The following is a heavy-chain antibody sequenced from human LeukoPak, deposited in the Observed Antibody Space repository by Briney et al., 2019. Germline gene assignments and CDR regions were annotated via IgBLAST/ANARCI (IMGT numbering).Heavy chain of an antibody. CDR3: ARERGIAANNWFDP. D-gene: IGHD6-13*01. V-gene: IGHV4-30-4*08. CDR2: IYYSGST. J-gene: IGHJ5*02. CDR1: GGSISSGGYY. Sequence: SETLSLTCTVSGGSISSGGYYWSWIRQHPGKGLEWIGYIYYSGSTYYNPSLKSRVTISVDTSKNQFSLKLNSVTAADTAVYYCARERGIAANNWFDPWGQGTLVTVSS.